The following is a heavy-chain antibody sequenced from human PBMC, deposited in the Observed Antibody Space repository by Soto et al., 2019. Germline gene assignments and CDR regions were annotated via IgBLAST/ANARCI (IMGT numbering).Heavy chain of an antibody. CDR2: IYNSGTT. CDR1: GGSISNYY. V-gene: IGHV4-59*13. J-gene: IGHJ4*02. CDR3: ARELTGDSSGTFDY. D-gene: IGHD6-19*01. Sequence: PETLSLACTLSGGSISNYYCRWIRPPPGKGLEYIGFIYNSGTTNYHPSLKSRVTISIATSTSTVYMELSSLRSEDTAFYYCARELTGDSSGTFDYWGQGTLVTVSS.